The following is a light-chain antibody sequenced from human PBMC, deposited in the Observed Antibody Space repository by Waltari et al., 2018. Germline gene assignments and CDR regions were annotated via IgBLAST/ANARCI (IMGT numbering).Light chain of an antibody. Sequence: DIQMTQSPSSLSASVGDRVTITCRASQSISSYLNWYQQKPGKAPKLLIYAASSLQSGVPSRFRGSGSWTDFTLTISSLQPEDFSPYYCQQSYSTLWTFGQGTKVEIK. V-gene: IGKV1-39*01. CDR1: QSISSY. J-gene: IGKJ1*01. CDR2: AAS. CDR3: QQSYSTLWT.